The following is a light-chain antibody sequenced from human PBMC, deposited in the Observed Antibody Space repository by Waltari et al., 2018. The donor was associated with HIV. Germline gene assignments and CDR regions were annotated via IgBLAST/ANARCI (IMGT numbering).Light chain of an antibody. J-gene: IGKJ4*01. V-gene: IGKV4-1*01. Sequence: DIVMTQSPDSLAVSLGERATINCKSSQSVLFSSNNKNYLAWYQQKPGQPPKLLIYWASTRESGVPDRFNGSGSGADFTLTISSLRAEDAAVYFCQQYSITPTTFGVGTKVEIK. CDR2: WAS. CDR1: QSVLFSSNNKNY. CDR3: QQYSITPTT.